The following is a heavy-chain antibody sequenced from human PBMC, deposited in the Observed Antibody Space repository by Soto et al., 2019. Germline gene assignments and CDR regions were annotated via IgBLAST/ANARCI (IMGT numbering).Heavy chain of an antibody. CDR3: ARVPSPFDFYYAMDV. CDR2: IYYSGNT. D-gene: IGHD3-16*01. V-gene: IGHV4-30-4*02. Sequence: SETLSLTCSVSGGSISSGYYYWSWIRQPPGKGLEWIGNIYYSGNTYYNPSLKSRLTMSLDTSQNQFSLKLNSVTAADTAVYFCARVPSPFDFYYAMDVWGQGTTVTVSS. J-gene: IGHJ6*02. CDR1: GGSISSGYYY.